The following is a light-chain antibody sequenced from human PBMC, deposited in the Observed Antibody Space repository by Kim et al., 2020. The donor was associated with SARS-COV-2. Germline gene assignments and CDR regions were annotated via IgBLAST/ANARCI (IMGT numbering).Light chain of an antibody. V-gene: IGKV4-1*01. J-gene: IGKJ4*01. CDR1: QSVLYSSNNKSY. CDR3: QQYYSTPLT. Sequence: ATINCKSSQSVLYSSNNKSYLAWYQQKPGQPPKLLIYWASTREFGVPDRFSGSGSGTDFTLTISSLQAEDVAVYYCQQYYSTPLTFGGGTKVDIK. CDR2: WAS.